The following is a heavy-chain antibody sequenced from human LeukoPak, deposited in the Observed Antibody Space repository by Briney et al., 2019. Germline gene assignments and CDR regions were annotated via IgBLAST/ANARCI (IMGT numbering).Heavy chain of an antibody. CDR3: ARELEDNSGYYYYDL. Sequence: PGGSLRLSCAASGFAFNTYSMNWVRQAPGQRLEWVSSISSRQTYRFYADSVKGRFTISRDNDKKLLHLQMSNLGADDTAVYYCARELEDNSGYYYYDLWGQGTLVAVSS. D-gene: IGHD3-22*01. J-gene: IGHJ4*02. CDR1: GFAFNTYS. CDR2: ISSRQTYR. V-gene: IGHV3-21*01.